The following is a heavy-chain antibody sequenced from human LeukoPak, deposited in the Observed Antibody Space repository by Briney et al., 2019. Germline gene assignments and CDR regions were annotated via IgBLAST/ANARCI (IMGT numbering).Heavy chain of an antibody. CDR3: ARVYDVLTGGFDH. V-gene: IGHV3-21*01. J-gene: IGHJ4*02. CDR2: ISSSMISI. CDR1: GFTVTNSW. D-gene: IGHD3-9*01. Sequence: GGSLRLSCAASGFTVTNSWMSWVRQAPGKGLEWVSFISSSMISIHYADSVQSRFTISRDNARNILYLQMNSLRAEDTAVYYCARVYDVLTGGFDHWGQGALVTVSS.